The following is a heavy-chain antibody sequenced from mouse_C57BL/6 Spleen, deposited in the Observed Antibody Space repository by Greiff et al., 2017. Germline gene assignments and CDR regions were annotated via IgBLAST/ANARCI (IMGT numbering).Heavy chain of an antibody. CDR2: IDPSDSET. J-gene: IGHJ4*01. Sequence: VQLQQPGAELVRPGSSVKLSCKASGYTFTSYWMHWVKQRPIQGLEWIGNIDPSDSETHYNQKFKDKATLTVDKSSSTAYMQLSSLTSEDSAVYYCARSLYDYDAYYAMDYWGQGTSVTVSS. CDR3: ARSLYDYDAYYAMDY. CDR1: GYTFTSYW. D-gene: IGHD2-4*01. V-gene: IGHV1-52*01.